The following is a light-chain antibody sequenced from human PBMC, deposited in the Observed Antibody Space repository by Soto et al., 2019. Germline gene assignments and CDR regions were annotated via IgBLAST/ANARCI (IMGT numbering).Light chain of an antibody. J-gene: IGKJ1*01. Sequence: EIVLTQSPSTLSLSPGERATLSCRASQSVSSSYLAWYQQKPGQAPRLLIYGASSRATGIPDRFRGSGSGTAFTLTISRLEPEDFAVYYCQQYGSAPTFGQGTKVEI. V-gene: IGKV3-20*01. CDR3: QQYGSAPT. CDR2: GAS. CDR1: QSVSSSY.